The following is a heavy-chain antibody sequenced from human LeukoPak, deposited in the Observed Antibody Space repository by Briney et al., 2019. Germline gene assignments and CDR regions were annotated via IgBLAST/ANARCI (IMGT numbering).Heavy chain of an antibody. CDR2: ISSSGGST. J-gene: IGHJ4*02. CDR1: RFTFSSYG. Sequence: PGGTLRLSCAASRFTFSSYGLSWVRQAPGKGLEWVSGISSSGGSTYYADSVKGRFTTSRDNSRNTLYLQMNSLRAEDTAVYYCARHLLWFGELSGVFDYWGQGTLVTVSS. D-gene: IGHD3-10*01. V-gene: IGHV3-23*01. CDR3: ARHLLWFGELSGVFDY.